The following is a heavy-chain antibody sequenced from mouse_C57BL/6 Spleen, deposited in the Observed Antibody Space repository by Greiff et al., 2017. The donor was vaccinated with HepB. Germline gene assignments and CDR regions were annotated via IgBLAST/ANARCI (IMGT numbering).Heavy chain of an antibody. J-gene: IGHJ2*01. D-gene: IGHD1-1*01. Sequence: EVQGVESGGGLVQPGGSMKLSCVASGFTFSNYWMNWVRQSPEKGLEWVAQIRLKSDNYATHYAESVKGRFTISRDDSKSSVYLQMNNLRAEDTGIYYCTGGITTVVATFDYWGQGTTLTVSS. CDR1: GFTFSNYW. V-gene: IGHV6-3*01. CDR2: IRLKSDNYAT. CDR3: TGGITTVVATFDY.